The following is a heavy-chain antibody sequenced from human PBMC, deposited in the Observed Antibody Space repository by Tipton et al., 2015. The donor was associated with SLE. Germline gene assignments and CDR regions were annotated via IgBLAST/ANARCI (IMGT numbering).Heavy chain of an antibody. Sequence: QLVQSGAEVKKPGASVKVSCKASGYTFTGYYMHWVRQSPGQGLEWMGWINPNSGGTNYEQKFQGRVTMTRDTSISTAYMELSRLGSDDTAWYYCARGGGEAFLVWSNPFDIWTQGTIVTVSS. V-gene: IGHV1-2*02. J-gene: IGHJ3*02. D-gene: IGHD3-3*02. CDR2: INPNSGGT. CDR1: GYTFTGYY. CDR3: ARGGGEAFLVWSNPFDI.